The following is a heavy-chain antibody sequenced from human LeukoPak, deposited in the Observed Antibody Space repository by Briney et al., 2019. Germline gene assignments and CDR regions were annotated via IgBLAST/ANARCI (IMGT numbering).Heavy chain of an antibody. Sequence: GESLKISCKGSGYSFTSYWIGWVRQMPGKGLEWMGIIYPADSDTRYSPSFQSQVTISVDKSINTAYLQWSSLKASDTAIYYCARHTEAYSGSGGAGYWGQGTLVTVSS. CDR3: ARHTEAYSGSGGAGY. V-gene: IGHV5-51*01. D-gene: IGHD4-23*01. J-gene: IGHJ4*02. CDR1: GYSFTSYW. CDR2: IYPADSDT.